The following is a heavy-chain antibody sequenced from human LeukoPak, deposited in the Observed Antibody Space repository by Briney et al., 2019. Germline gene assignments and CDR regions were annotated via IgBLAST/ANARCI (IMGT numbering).Heavy chain of an antibody. CDR3: ARDGNYDSSGFYSLDY. CDR2: IYSGGST. Sequence: GGSLRLSYAASGFTVSGNSMSWVRQAPGKGLEWVSVIYSGGSTYYADSVKGRFTISRDNSKNTLHLQMSSLRAEDTAVYYCARDGNYDSSGFYSLDYWGQGTLVTVSS. V-gene: IGHV3-66*01. D-gene: IGHD3-22*01. CDR1: GFTVSGNS. J-gene: IGHJ4*02.